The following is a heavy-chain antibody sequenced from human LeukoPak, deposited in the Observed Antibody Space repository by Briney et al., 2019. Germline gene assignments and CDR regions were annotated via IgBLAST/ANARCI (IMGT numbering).Heavy chain of an antibody. CDR1: GGTFSSYA. Sequence: GASVKVPCKASGGTFSSYAISWVRQAPGQGLEWMGGIIPIFGTANYAQKFQGRVTITADESTSTAYMELSSLRSEDTAVYYCARGTYQYPFDYWGQGTLVTVSS. V-gene: IGHV1-69*13. CDR2: IIPIFGTA. D-gene: IGHD2-2*01. CDR3: ARGTYQYPFDY. J-gene: IGHJ4*02.